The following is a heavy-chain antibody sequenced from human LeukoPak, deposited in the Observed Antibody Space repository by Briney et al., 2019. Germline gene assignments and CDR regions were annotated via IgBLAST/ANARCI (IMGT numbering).Heavy chain of an antibody. D-gene: IGHD3-22*01. CDR1: GGTFSSYA. CDR3: AMGYCDSSGYYGNY. V-gene: IGHV1-69*06. CDR2: IIPIFGTA. Sequence: SVKVSCKASGGTFSSYAISWVRQAPGQGLEWMGGIIPIFGTANYAQKFQGRVTMTEDTSTDTAYMELSSLRSEDTAVYYCAMGYCDSSGYYGNYWGQGTLVTVSS. J-gene: IGHJ4*02.